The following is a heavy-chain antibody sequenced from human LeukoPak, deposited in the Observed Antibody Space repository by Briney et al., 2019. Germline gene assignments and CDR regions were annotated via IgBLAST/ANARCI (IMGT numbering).Heavy chain of an antibody. D-gene: IGHD2-2*01. Sequence: SETLSLTCAVYGGSFSGYYWSWIRQPPGKGLEWIGEINHSGSTNYNPSLKSRVTISVDTSKNQFSLKLSSVTAADTAVYYCARLVKAQLLTDPWGQGTLVTVSS. CDR2: INHSGST. CDR3: ARLVKAQLLTDP. CDR1: GGSFSGYY. V-gene: IGHV4-34*01. J-gene: IGHJ5*02.